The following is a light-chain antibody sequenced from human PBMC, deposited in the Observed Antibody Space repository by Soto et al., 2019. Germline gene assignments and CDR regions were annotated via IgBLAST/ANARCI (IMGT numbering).Light chain of an antibody. CDR1: QSVSSY. V-gene: IGKV3-11*01. CDR2: DAS. CDR3: QQRSNWPRT. J-gene: IGKJ1*01. Sequence: EIVLTQSPATLSLSPGKIATLSCRASQSVSSYLAWYQQKPGQAPRLLIYDASNRATGIPARLSGSGYGTDLTITISSIETEDFEVYYCQQRSNWPRTFGQGTKVDI.